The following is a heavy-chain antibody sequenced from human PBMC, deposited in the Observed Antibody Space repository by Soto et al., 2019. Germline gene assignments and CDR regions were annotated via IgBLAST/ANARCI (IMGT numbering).Heavy chain of an antibody. CDR1: AGTFSGYA. J-gene: IGHJ3*02. D-gene: IGHD2-21*01. Sequence: SVKVSCKASAGTFSGYAISWVRQAPGQGLEWMGGIIPIFDTANYAQKFQGRVTITADESTSTAYMQLSSLRSDDTTVYYCASRGHYYGFDIWGQGTMVTVSS. CDR3: ASRGHYYGFDI. CDR2: IIPIFDTA. V-gene: IGHV1-69*13.